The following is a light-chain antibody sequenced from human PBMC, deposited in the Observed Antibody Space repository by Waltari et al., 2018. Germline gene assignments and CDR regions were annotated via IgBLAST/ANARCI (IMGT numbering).Light chain of an antibody. V-gene: IGLV2-18*02. CDR1: SSDVGNYDR. CDR2: GVS. Sequence: QSALTQPPSVSGSPGQSVTISCSGTSSDVGNYDRVSWYQQSPGTAPKLMIYGVSNRPSGVPDRFSGSKSGNTASLTISGRQAEDEADYYCSSYTNRRTWVFGGGTKLTVL. J-gene: IGLJ3*02. CDR3: SSYTNRRTWV.